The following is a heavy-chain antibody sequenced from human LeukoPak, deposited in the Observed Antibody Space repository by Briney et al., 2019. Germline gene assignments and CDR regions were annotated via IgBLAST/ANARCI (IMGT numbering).Heavy chain of an antibody. CDR2: ISYHGSNK. CDR3: AKAPHYSDSSGYPDY. CDR1: GFTFSSYA. D-gene: IGHD3-22*01. J-gene: IGHJ4*02. V-gene: IGHV3-30*04. Sequence: PGGSLRLSCAASGFTFSSYAMHWVRQAPGKGLEWVAAISYHGSNKYYADSVKGRFTISRDNSKNTLYLQMSSLRAEDTAVYYCAKAPHYSDSSGYPDYWGQGTLVTVSS.